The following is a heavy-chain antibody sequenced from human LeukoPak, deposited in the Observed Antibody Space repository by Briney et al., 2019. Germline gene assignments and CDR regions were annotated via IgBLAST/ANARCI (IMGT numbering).Heavy chain of an antibody. Sequence: PGGSLLLSRGSSAFTLISYSMNWVRPAPRKWTQWISHITWSVSTIFFADSVKGRFTISRDSAKNSLYLHMSSLRDEDTAVYYCARDAGNSGYGMDVWGQGTTVTVSS. CDR2: ITWSVSTI. CDR1: AFTLISYS. CDR3: ARDAGNSGYGMDV. J-gene: IGHJ6*02. D-gene: IGHD5-12*01. V-gene: IGHV3-48*02.